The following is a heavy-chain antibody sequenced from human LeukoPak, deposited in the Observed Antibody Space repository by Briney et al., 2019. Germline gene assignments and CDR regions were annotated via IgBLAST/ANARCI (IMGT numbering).Heavy chain of an antibody. CDR3: ASDSYSPEYFQH. CDR2: ITTTGATT. Sequence: PGGSLRLSCAASGLTFSNYAMSWVRQAPGKGLEWISSITTTGATTFYADSVKGRFTISRDNSKNTLYLQMNSLRAEDTAVYYCASDSYSPEYFQHWGQGTLVTVSS. J-gene: IGHJ1*01. CDR1: GLTFSNYA. D-gene: IGHD2-21*02. V-gene: IGHV3-23*01.